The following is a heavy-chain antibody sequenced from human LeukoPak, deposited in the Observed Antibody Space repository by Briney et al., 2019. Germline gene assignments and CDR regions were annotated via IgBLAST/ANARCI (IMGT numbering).Heavy chain of an antibody. CDR1: GYTYTSYD. CDR3: ASPQLYDCVWVRYRSSFAFDI. V-gene: IGHV1-8*01. J-gene: IGHJ3*02. D-gene: IGHD3-16*02. CDR2: MKLNSGNA. Sequence: ASVKVSCKASGYTYTSYDINWVRQAPGQGLAWVGWMKLNSGNAGYAQKFQGRVSIIRNTSRGAAYMELSSLRSEDTAVYYCASPQLYDCVWVRYRSSFAFDIWGQGTMVTVSS.